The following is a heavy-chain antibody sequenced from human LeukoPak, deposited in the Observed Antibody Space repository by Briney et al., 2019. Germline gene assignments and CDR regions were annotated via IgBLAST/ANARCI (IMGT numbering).Heavy chain of an antibody. CDR3: ARVADGYNYGALDI. J-gene: IGHJ3*02. CDR2: INPNSGGT. CDR1: GYTFTGYY. V-gene: IGHV1-2*02. D-gene: IGHD5-24*01. Sequence: ASVKVSCKASGYTFTGYYIHWVRQAPGQGLEWVGWINPNSGGTNYARRFQGRVTMTRDTSISTAYMELSSLRSDDTAVYYCARVADGYNYGALDIWGQGTVVTVSS.